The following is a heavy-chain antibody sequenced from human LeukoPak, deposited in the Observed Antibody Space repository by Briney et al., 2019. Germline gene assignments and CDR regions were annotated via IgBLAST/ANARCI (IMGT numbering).Heavy chain of an antibody. CDR2: ISGSGGST. J-gene: IGHJ4*02. D-gene: IGHD3-3*01. CDR1: GFTFSSYA. CDR3: AKDSTTAYYDFWSGYWFDY. Sequence: GGSLRLSCAASGFTFSSYAMSWVRQAPGKGLEWVSAISGSGGSTYYADSVKGRFTISRDNSENTLYLQMNSLRAEDTAVYYCAKDSTTAYYDFWSGYWFDYWGQGTLVTVSS. V-gene: IGHV3-23*01.